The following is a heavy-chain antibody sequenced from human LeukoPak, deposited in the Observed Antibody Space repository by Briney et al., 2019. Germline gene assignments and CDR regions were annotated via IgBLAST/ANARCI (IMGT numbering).Heavy chain of an antibody. CDR3: ARRAYSAAYWKHFDY. V-gene: IGHV4-34*01. CDR2: INHSGST. Sequence: SETLSLTCAVYGGSFSGYYWSWIRQPPGKGLEWIGEINHSGSTNYNPSLKSRVTISVDTSKNQFSLKLNSVTAADTAAYFCARRAYSAAYWKHFDYWGQGTLVTVSS. CDR1: GGSFSGYY. D-gene: IGHD1-1*01. J-gene: IGHJ4*02.